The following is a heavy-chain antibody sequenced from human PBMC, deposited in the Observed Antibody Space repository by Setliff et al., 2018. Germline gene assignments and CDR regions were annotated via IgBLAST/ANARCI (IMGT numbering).Heavy chain of an antibody. CDR3: VRDLTNPNSFDL. CDR2: IINPKTDYT. D-gene: IGHD2-8*01. V-gene: IGHV1-8*02. CDR1: GGTFSSCA. Sequence: ASVKVSCKASGGTFSSCAISWVRQAPGQGLEWMRGIINPKTDYTASAQKVHGRIAMTKDASISTAYMELYNLTPDDTAVYYCVRDLTNPNSFDLWGQGTTFTVSS. J-gene: IGHJ3*01.